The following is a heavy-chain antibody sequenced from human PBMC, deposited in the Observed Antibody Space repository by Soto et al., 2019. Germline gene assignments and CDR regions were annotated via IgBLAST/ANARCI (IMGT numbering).Heavy chain of an antibody. Sequence: ESGPTLVNPTQTLTLTCTFSGFSLSTSGMRVSWIRQPPGKALEWLARIDWDDDKFYSTSLKTRLTISKDTSKNQVVLTMTNMDPVDTATYYCARIADRPPGFYFDYWGQGTLVTVSS. D-gene: IGHD6-6*01. V-gene: IGHV2-70*04. J-gene: IGHJ4*02. CDR3: ARIADRPPGFYFDY. CDR1: GFSLSTSGMR. CDR2: IDWDDDK.